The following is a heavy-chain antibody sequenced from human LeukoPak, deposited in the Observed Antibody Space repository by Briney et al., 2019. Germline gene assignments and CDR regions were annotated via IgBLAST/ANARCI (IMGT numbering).Heavy chain of an antibody. CDR3: ARRRSEEFDFDC. J-gene: IGHJ4*02. D-gene: IGHD6-19*01. V-gene: IGHV1-69*01. Sequence: SVKASCKASGGTFSSYAISWVRQAPGQGLEWMGGIIPIFGTANYAQKFQGRVTITADESTSTAYMELSSLRSDDTAVYYCARRRSEEFDFDCWGQGTLVTVSS. CDR1: GGTFSSYA. CDR2: IIPIFGTA.